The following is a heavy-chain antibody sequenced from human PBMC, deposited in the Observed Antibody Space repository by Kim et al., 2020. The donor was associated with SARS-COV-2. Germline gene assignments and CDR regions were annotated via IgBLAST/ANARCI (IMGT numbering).Heavy chain of an antibody. J-gene: IGHJ6*02. V-gene: IGHV3-64D*06. D-gene: IGHD6-13*01. CDR3: VKEGAAAGLYYYYGMDV. Sequence: VKGRFTISRDNSKDTIYLQLSSLRAEDTAVYYCVKEGAAAGLYYYYGMDVWGQGTTVTVSS.